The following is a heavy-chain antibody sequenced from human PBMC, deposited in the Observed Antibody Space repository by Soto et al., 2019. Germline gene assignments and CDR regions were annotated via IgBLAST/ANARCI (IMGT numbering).Heavy chain of an antibody. D-gene: IGHD6-13*01. CDR1: GGSISSYY. CDR3: ARGYSSSWSRYYYYYYGMDV. V-gene: IGHV4-59*01. J-gene: IGHJ6*02. Sequence: SETLSLTWTVSGGSISSYYWSWIRQPPGKGLEWIGYIYYSGSTNYNPSLKSRVTISVDTSKNQFSLKLSSVTAADTAVYYCARGYSSSWSRYYYYYYGMDVWGQGTTVTVSS. CDR2: IYYSGST.